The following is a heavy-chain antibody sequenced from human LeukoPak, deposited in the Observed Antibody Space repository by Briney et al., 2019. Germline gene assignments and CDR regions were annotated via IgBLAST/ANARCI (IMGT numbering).Heavy chain of an antibody. CDR1: GFTVTSCY. CDR3: ARGAYSSRIDY. D-gene: IGHD6-13*01. Sequence: PGGSLRLSCATSGFTVTSCYMSWVRQAPGKGLEWVSVFSSGGNTYYADSAKGRFTISRDNSKNTLYLQMNSLRAEDTAVYYCARGAYSSRIDYWGQGTLVTVSS. J-gene: IGHJ4*02. CDR2: FSSGGNT. V-gene: IGHV3-53*01.